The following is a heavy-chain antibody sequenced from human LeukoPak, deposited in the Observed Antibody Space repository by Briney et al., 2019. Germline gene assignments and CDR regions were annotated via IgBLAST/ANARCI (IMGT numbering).Heavy chain of an antibody. CDR3: ARVRVVPAGYYYYGMTS. Sequence: ASVKVSCKASGYTFTGYYMHWVRQAPGQGLEWMGWINPNSGGTNYAQKFQGRVTMTRDTSISTAYMELSRLRSDDTAVYYCARVRVVPAGYYYYGMTSGAKGPRSPSP. J-gene: IGHJ6*02. V-gene: IGHV1-2*02. D-gene: IGHD2-2*01. CDR1: GYTFTGYY. CDR2: INPNSGGT.